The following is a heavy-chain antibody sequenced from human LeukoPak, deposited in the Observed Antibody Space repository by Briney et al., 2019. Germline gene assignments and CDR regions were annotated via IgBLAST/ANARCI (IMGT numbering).Heavy chain of an antibody. CDR1: EVNFFSYG. CDR3: ARELPREVTLDY. CDR2: IFADGSTT. V-gene: IGHV3-74*01. J-gene: IGHJ4*01. D-gene: IGHD2-21*02. Sequence: AGGSLRLSCVASEVNFFSYGMQWVRQAPGKGRVWVSRIFADGSTTSYADSVKGRFTISRDNVKNTLYLQMNSLRAEDTAVYYCARELPREVTLDYWGQGTLVTVSP.